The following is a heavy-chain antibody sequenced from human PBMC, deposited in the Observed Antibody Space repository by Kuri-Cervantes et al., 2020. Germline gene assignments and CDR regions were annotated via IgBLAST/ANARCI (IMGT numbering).Heavy chain of an antibody. D-gene: IGHD5-24*01. CDR3: ARDGGWLQSQYYFDY. J-gene: IGHJ4*02. Sequence: GESLKISCTASGFTVSGNYMSWVRQAPGKGLEWVSIIYSVGRTYYADFVKGRFTISRDNAKNTLYLQMNSLRAEDTAVYYCARDGGWLQSQYYFDYWGQGTLVTVSS. CDR2: IYSVGRT. V-gene: IGHV3-66*02. CDR1: GFTVSGNY.